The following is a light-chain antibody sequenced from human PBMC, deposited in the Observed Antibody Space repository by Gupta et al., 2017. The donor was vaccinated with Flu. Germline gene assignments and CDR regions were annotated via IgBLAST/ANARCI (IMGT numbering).Light chain of an antibody. CDR3: SSHAGRVTWV. CDR2: DVT. J-gene: IGLJ1*01. Sequence: QSAPTQPRPVSGSPGPSVTISCTGSSNDVGGSNLVSWYQQRPGKAPKLILYDVTARPSGVPGRFSGSKSGNTASLTISGLQADDEADYYCSSHAGRVTWVFGTGTTVTVL. CDR1: SNDVGGSNL. V-gene: IGLV2-11*01.